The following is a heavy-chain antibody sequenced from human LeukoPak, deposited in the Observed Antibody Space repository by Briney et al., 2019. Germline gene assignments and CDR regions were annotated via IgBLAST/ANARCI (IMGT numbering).Heavy chain of an antibody. CDR3: VGEKSFFGEAI. D-gene: IGHD3-10*01. CDR1: GGSFSGYY. J-gene: IGHJ3*02. V-gene: IGHV4-59*01. Sequence: SETLSLTCAVYGGSFSGYYWSWIRQPPGKGLEWIGYIYYSGSTNYNPSLESRVTISVDTFKSRVSLTVTSVTAADTAVYYCVGEKSFFGEAIWSQGTLVTVSS. CDR2: IYYSGST.